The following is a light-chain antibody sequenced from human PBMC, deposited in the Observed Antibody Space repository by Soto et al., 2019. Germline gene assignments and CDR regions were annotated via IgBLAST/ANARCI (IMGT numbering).Light chain of an antibody. CDR2: SAS. Sequence: EIVMTQSPTTLSVSPGERATLSCRASQGVSINLAWYQQKPGQAPRLLIYSASTRATGIPARFSGSGSGTEFTLTISSLQSEDFAVYHCQQYNNWPKTFGQGTKVEIK. V-gene: IGKV3-15*01. CDR1: QGVSIN. J-gene: IGKJ1*01. CDR3: QQYNNWPKT.